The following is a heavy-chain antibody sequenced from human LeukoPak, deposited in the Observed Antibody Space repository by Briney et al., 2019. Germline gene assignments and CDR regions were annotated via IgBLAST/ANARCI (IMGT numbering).Heavy chain of an antibody. V-gene: IGHV3-23*01. Sequence: GGSLRLSCQASGFPFSTFPMSWVRQAPGKGPEWVSTLSGDGSDTYYADSVKGRFTISRDTSKNTPFLQMNSLRADDTAIYYCTKGGHGDYWGQGTMVTVSS. J-gene: IGHJ4*02. CDR2: LSGDGSDT. D-gene: IGHD2-21*02. CDR1: GFPFSTFP. CDR3: TKGGHGDY.